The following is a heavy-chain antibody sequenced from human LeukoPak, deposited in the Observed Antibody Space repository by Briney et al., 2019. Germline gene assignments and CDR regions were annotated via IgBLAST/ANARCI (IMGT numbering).Heavy chain of an antibody. J-gene: IGHJ6*03. D-gene: IGHD5-24*01. V-gene: IGHV1-8*02. CDR3: ARNTYGYKFSMDV. CDR1: GYTFTSYD. Sequence: ASVKVSCKASGYTFTSYDINWVRQATGQGLEWMGWMNPNSGNTGYAQKVQGRVTMTTDTSTSTSYMELRNLRSDDTAVYCCARNTYGYKFSMDVWGKGTTVIISS. CDR2: MNPNSGNT.